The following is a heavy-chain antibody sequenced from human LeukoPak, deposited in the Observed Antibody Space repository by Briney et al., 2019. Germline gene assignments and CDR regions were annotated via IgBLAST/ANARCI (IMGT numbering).Heavy chain of an antibody. J-gene: IGHJ4*02. CDR2: ISDDGSSA. Sequence: PGGSLRLSCAASGFTFSDYWMHWVRQAPGKGLMWAARISDDGSSADHADSVKGRFIISRDNAKNTLYLQMNRLRVEDTGVYYCARRRTIGDYDYWGQGTLVTVSS. D-gene: IGHD3-16*01. V-gene: IGHV3-74*01. CDR1: GFTFSDYW. CDR3: ARRRTIGDYDY.